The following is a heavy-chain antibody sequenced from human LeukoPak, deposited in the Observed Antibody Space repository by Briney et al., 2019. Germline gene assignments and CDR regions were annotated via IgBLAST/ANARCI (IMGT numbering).Heavy chain of an antibody. J-gene: IGHJ6*03. D-gene: IGHD5-24*01. CDR1: GGSISSYY. CDR3: ARHGEMATSDYYYYMDV. Sequence: SETLSLTCTVSGGSISSYYWSWIRQPPGKGLEWIGYIYTSGSTNYNPSLKSRVTISVDTSKNRFSLKLSSVTAADTAVYYYARHGEMATSDYYYYMDVWGKGTTVTVSS. CDR2: IYTSGST. V-gene: IGHV4-4*09.